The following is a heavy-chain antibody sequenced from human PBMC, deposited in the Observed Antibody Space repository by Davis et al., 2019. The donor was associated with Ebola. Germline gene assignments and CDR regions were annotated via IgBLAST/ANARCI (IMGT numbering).Heavy chain of an antibody. Sequence: PGGSLRLSCTASGFTFNNYWMHWVRQVPGKGLVWVSRIKSDGTNTTYADSVKGRFTISRDNGNNTLFLQLNSLRAEDTAVYYCARALWDVEVVPDAPWDYYYYYMDVWGKGTTVTVSS. J-gene: IGHJ6*03. CDR1: GFTFNNYW. CDR2: IKSDGTNT. V-gene: IGHV3-74*01. D-gene: IGHD2-2*01. CDR3: ARALWDVEVVPDAPWDYYYYYMDV.